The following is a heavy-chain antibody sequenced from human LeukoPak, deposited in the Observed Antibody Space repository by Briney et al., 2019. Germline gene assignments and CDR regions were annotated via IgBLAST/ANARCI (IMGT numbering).Heavy chain of an antibody. V-gene: IGHV3-66*04. CDR1: GFTVSSNY. CDR3: ASQSGIQRAYGMDV. CDR2: IYSGGST. Sequence: GGSLRLSCAASGFTVSSNYMSWVRQAPGKGLEWVSVIYSGGSTYYADSVKGRFTISRDNSKNTLYLQMNSLRAEDTAVYYCASQSGIQRAYGMDVWGQGTTVTVSS. J-gene: IGHJ6*02. D-gene: IGHD1-1*01.